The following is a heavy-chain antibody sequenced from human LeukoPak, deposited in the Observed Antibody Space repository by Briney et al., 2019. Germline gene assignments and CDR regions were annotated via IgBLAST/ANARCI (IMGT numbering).Heavy chain of an antibody. CDR3: ARHYPYYYGSGSYSDY. Sequence: SETLSLTCAVYGGSFSGYYWSWIRQPPGKGLEWIGEINHSGSTNYSPSLKSRVTISVDTSKNQFSLKLSSVTAADTAVYYCARHYPYYYGSGSYSDYWGQGTLVTVSS. D-gene: IGHD3-10*01. V-gene: IGHV4-34*01. CDR2: INHSGST. J-gene: IGHJ4*02. CDR1: GGSFSGYY.